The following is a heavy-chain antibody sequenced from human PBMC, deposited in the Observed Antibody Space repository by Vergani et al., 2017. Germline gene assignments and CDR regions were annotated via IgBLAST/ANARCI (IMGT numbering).Heavy chain of an antibody. V-gene: IGHV4-31*03. CDR2: IYHTGTT. CDR1: GDSIRSGVYY. CDR3: ARAGLPFYAFYMDV. D-gene: IGHD2/OR15-2a*01. Sequence: QVQLQESGPGLVKPSQTLSLTCTVSGDSIRSGVYYWGWIRQHPGQGLEWIGYIYHTGTTYYNPSLRGRINISVDTSKNQLSLKLTSVTAADTAVYFCARAGLPFYAFYMDVWGIGITVTVSS. J-gene: IGHJ6*03.